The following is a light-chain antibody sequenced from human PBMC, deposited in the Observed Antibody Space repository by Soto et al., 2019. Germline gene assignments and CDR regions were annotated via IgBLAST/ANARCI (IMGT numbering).Light chain of an antibody. CDR2: GAS. J-gene: IGKJ2*01. Sequence: IVLTQSPGTLSLSPGERATLSCRASQSVISTYLAWYQQQPGQAPRLLLYGASNRATGIPDRLSGSGSGTDFTLTITRLEPEDFAVYFCQQFGSSPTTFGQGTKLDIK. V-gene: IGKV3-20*01. CDR3: QQFGSSPTT. CDR1: QSVISTY.